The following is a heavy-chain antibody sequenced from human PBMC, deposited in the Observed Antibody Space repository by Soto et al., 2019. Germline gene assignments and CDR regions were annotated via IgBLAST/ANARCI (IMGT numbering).Heavy chain of an antibody. J-gene: IGHJ3*01. CDR3: AREQGKGSFHGAFDL. Sequence: RGVLLVSCAASGFTVSIYYMSWVRQAPGKGLEWVSVLYSGGSTYYIDSVKGRFTISRDNSKNTLYLQMDSLRAEDSAVYYCAREQGKGSFHGAFDLWGQATMVTVSS. D-gene: IGHD2-15*01. V-gene: IGHV3-53*01. CDR2: LYSGGST. CDR1: GFTVSIYY.